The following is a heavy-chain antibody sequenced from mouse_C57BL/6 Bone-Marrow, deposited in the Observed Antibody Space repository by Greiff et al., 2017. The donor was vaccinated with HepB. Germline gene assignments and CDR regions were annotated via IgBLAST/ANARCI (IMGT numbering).Heavy chain of an antibody. Sequence: LQESGAELVRPGASVTLSCKASGYTFTDYEMHWVKQTPVHGLEWIGAIDPETGGTAYNQKFKGKAILTADKSSSTAYMELRSLTSEDSAVYYCTRDGYDYARLYYFDYWGQGTTLTVSS. CDR2: IDPETGGT. V-gene: IGHV1-15*01. CDR1: GYTFTDYE. J-gene: IGHJ2*01. CDR3: TRDGYDYARLYYFDY. D-gene: IGHD2-4*01.